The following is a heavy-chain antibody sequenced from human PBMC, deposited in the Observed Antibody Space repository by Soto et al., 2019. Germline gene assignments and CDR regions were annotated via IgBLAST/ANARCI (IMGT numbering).Heavy chain of an antibody. CDR2: IIPIFGTA. V-gene: IGHV1-69*13. Sequence: ASVKVSCKASGGTFSSYAISWVRQAPGQGLEWMGGIIPIFGTANYAQKFQGRVTITADESTSTAYMELSSLRSEDTAVYYCARFGRYYGSGSYYNSAVGWFDPWGQGTLVTVSS. D-gene: IGHD3-10*01. CDR3: ARFGRYYGSGSYYNSAVGWFDP. J-gene: IGHJ5*02. CDR1: GGTFSSYA.